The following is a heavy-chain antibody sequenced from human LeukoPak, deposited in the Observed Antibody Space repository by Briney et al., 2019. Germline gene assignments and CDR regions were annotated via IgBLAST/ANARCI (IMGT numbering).Heavy chain of an antibody. V-gene: IGHV4-39*01. CDR3: ARSSKVGEGALDI. J-gene: IGHJ3*02. CDR2: IYYSGNT. D-gene: IGHD1-26*01. CDR1: GGSISVTNYY. Sequence: SETLSLTCIVSGGSISVTNYYWGWIRQPPGKGLEWIGSIYYSGNTYYNSHLRSRLTMSIDTSKKQFSLKLSSVTAADTALSYCARSSKVGEGALDISGPGSMVIVTS.